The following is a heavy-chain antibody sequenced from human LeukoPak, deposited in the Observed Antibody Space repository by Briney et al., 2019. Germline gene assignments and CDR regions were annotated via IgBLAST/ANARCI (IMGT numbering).Heavy chain of an antibody. CDR2: ISGSGGST. J-gene: IGHJ3*01. D-gene: IGHD3-10*01. V-gene: IGHV3-23*01. Sequence: HPGGSLRLSCAASEFIFSSFAMNWVRQAPGKGLEWVSVISGSGGSTYYTDAVKGRFTISRDNSKNTLYLQMNSLRADDTAVYYCAEERVKSEITIDAFDVWGHGTVVTVSS. CDR3: AEERVKSEITIDAFDV. CDR1: EFIFSSFA.